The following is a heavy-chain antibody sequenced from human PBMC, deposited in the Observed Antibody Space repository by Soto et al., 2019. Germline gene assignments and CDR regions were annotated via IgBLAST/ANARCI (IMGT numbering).Heavy chain of an antibody. Sequence: ASVKVSCKASGYTFTSYDINWVLQATGQGLEWMGWMNPNSGNTGYAQKFQGRVTMTRNTSISTAYMELSSLRSEDTAVYYCARDCSSTSCYDYWGQGTLVTVSS. CDR3: ARDCSSTSCYDY. CDR1: GYTFTSYD. CDR2: MNPNSGNT. J-gene: IGHJ4*02. D-gene: IGHD2-2*01. V-gene: IGHV1-8*01.